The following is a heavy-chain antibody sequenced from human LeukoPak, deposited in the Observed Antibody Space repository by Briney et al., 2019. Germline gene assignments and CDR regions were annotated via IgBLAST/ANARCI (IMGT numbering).Heavy chain of an antibody. CDR2: INHSGST. CDR3: VRVGIAAAGT. CDR1: GGSFSGYY. Sequence: SETLSLTCAVYGGSFSGYYWSWIRQPPGKGLEWIGEINHSGSTNYNPSLKSRVTISVDTSKNQFSLKLSSVTAADTAVYYCVRVGIAAAGTWGQGTLVTVSS. V-gene: IGHV4-34*01. J-gene: IGHJ5*02. D-gene: IGHD6-13*01.